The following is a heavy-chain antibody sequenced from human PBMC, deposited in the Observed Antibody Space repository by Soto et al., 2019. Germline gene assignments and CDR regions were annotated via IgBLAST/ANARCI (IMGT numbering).Heavy chain of an antibody. CDR1: GFTFSSYW. CDR3: ARLGDFRYYYYMDV. CDR2: IKQDGSEK. J-gene: IGHJ6*03. V-gene: IGHV3-7*01. Sequence: GGSLRLSCAASGFTFSSYWMSWVRQAPGKGLEWVANIKQDGSEKYYVDSVKGRFTISRDNAKNSLYLQMNSLRAEDTAVYYCARLGDFRYYYYMDVWGKGTTVTVSS. D-gene: IGHD2-21*01.